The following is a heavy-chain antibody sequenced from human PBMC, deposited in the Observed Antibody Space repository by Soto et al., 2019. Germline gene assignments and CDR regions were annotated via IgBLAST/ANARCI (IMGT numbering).Heavy chain of an antibody. Sequence: EVQLVESGGGLVQPGGSLRLSCAASGFTVSTNYMTWVRQAPGKGLEWVSVMFYGGSTYYAASVKGRFTISRDDSKNTLYLQMDILRAEDTAFNYSATTGMGLTLYYYYHGMDVWGQGTTVTVSS. CDR3: ATTGMGLTLYYYYHGMDV. V-gene: IGHV3-66*01. J-gene: IGHJ6*02. CDR2: MFYGGST. D-gene: IGHD1-26*01. CDR1: GFTVSTNY.